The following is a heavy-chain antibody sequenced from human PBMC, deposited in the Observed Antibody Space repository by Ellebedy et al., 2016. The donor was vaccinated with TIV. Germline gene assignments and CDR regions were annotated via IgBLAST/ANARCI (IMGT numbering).Heavy chain of an antibody. J-gene: IGHJ4*02. Sequence: GGSLRLXCKGSGYSFTSYWISWVRQMPGKGLEWMGRIDPSDSYTNYSPSFQGHVTISADKSISTAYLQWSSLKASDTAMYYCARASYDSSGYYGRPDYWGQGTLVTASS. V-gene: IGHV5-10-1*01. CDR2: IDPSDSYT. D-gene: IGHD3-22*01. CDR3: ARASYDSSGYYGRPDY. CDR1: GYSFTSYW.